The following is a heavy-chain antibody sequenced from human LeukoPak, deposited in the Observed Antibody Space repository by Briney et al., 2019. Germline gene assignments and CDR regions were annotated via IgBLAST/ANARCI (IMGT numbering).Heavy chain of an antibody. CDR3: AKDRGSSWYSGYYYYMDV. Sequence: GGSLRLSCAASGLTFDDYAMHWVRQAPGKGLEWVSGISWNSGSIGYADSVKGRFTISRDNAKNSLYLQMNSLRAEDTALYYCAKDRGSSWYSGYYYYMDVWGKGTTVTISS. D-gene: IGHD6-13*01. J-gene: IGHJ6*03. CDR2: ISWNSGSI. V-gene: IGHV3-9*01. CDR1: GLTFDDYA.